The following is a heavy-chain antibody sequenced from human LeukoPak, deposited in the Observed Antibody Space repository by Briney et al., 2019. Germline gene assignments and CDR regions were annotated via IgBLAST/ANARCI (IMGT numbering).Heavy chain of an antibody. J-gene: IGHJ4*02. CDR2: IWYDGSNK. Sequence: PGRSLRLSCAASGFTFSSYGMHWVRQAPGKGLEWVAVIWYDGSNKYYADSVKGRFTISRDNSKNTLYLQMNGLRAEDTAVYYCAKAYWEDTAMEDYFDYWGQGTLVTVSS. V-gene: IGHV3-33*06. CDR3: AKAYWEDTAMEDYFDY. CDR1: GFTFSSYG. D-gene: IGHD5-18*01.